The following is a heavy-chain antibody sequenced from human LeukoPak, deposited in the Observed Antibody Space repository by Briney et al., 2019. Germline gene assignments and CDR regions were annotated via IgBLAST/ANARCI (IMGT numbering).Heavy chain of an antibody. V-gene: IGHV1-2*02. Sequence: ASVKVSCKASGYTFTGYYMHWVRQAPGQGLEWMGWINPNSGGTSYAQKFQGRVTMTRDTSISTAYMELSRLRSDDTAVYYCARAFYCSSTSCYANMVDYWGQGTLVTVSS. D-gene: IGHD2-2*01. CDR3: ARAFYCSSTSCYANMVDY. CDR1: GYTFTGYY. CDR2: INPNSGGT. J-gene: IGHJ4*02.